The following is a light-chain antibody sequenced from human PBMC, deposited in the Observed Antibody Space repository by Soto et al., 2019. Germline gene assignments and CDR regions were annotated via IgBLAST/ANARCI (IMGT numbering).Light chain of an antibody. CDR1: SSNIGDNP. Sequence: QSVLTQPPSASGTPGQRVTISCSGGSSNIGDNPVFWYQQLPGTAPKLLIYDNNKRPSGIPDRFSGSKSGTSATLGITGLQTGDEADYYCGTWDSSLSAVVFGGGTKVTVL. J-gene: IGLJ2*01. CDR3: GTWDSSLSAVV. V-gene: IGLV1-51*01. CDR2: DNN.